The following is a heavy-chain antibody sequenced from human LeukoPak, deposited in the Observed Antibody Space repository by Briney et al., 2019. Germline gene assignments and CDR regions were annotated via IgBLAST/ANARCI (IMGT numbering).Heavy chain of an antibody. CDR1: GFTFTEYW. D-gene: IGHD1/OR15-1a*01. CDR2: INRAGIES. CDR3: ASVGTWEQQRVFAT. J-gene: IGHJ4*02. Sequence: PGGALRLSCAASGFTFTEYWMAWVRQVPGKGLEWVANINRAGIESYYVDSVKGRFTISRGHAENPLHLQMDSLRTDDTAVYYCASVGTWEQQRVFATWGQGTLVNVSS. V-gene: IGHV3-7*01.